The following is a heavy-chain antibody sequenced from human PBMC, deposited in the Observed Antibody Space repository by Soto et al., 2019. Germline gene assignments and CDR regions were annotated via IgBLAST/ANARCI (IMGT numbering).Heavy chain of an antibody. V-gene: IGHV1-69*12. CDR1: GGTFSSYA. Sequence: QVQLVQSGAEVKKPGSSVKVSCKASGGTFSSYAISWVRQAPGQGLEWMGGIIPIFGTANYAQKFQGRVTITADESTSPAYMELSSLRSEDTAVYYCARNAPTYYDILTGSHYYYGMDVWGQGTTVTVSS. CDR3: ARNAPTYYDILTGSHYYYGMDV. D-gene: IGHD3-9*01. J-gene: IGHJ6*02. CDR2: IIPIFGTA.